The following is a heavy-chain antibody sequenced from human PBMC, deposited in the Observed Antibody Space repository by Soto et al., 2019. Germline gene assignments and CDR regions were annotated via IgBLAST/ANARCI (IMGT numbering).Heavy chain of an antibody. V-gene: IGHV3-15*07. CDR1: GITLSHAW. D-gene: IGHD2-2*03. CDR2: IKSKSDGGTT. Sequence: EVQLVESGGGLVKPGGSLRLSCAASGITLSHAWMNWVRPAPGKGLEWVGRIKSKSDGGTTDDAAPVKGRFPISRDDSKNTLYLQMNSLNTEDTAVYYCTTVMDRRGYGMDVWGQGTTVTVSS. J-gene: IGHJ6*02. CDR3: TTVMDRRGYGMDV.